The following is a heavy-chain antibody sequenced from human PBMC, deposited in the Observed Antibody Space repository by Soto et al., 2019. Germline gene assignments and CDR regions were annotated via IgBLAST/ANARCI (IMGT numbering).Heavy chain of an antibody. D-gene: IGHD3-10*01. V-gene: IGHV3-21*01. CDR1: GFTFSSYS. CDR3: ARDSGYAYAFDI. J-gene: IGHJ3*02. CDR2: ISSSSSYI. Sequence: EVQLVESGGGLVKPGGSLRLSCAASGFTFSSYSMNWVRQATGKGLEWVSSISSSSSYIYYADSVKGRFTISRDNAKNSLYLQMNSLRAEYTAVYYCARDSGYAYAFDIWVQGTMVTVSS.